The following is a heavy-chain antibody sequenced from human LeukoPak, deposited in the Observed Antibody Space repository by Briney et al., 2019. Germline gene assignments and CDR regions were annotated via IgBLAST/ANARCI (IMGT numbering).Heavy chain of an antibody. Sequence: PSETLSLTCTVSGGSISSYYWSWIRQPPGKGLEWIGYIYYSGSNNYNPSLKSRVTISVDTSKNQFSLKLSSVTAADTAVYYCARSPFSGILDYWGQATLVSVSP. CDR3: ARSPFSGILDY. V-gene: IGHV4-59*01. J-gene: IGHJ4*02. D-gene: IGHD3-9*01. CDR1: GGSISSYY. CDR2: IYYSGSN.